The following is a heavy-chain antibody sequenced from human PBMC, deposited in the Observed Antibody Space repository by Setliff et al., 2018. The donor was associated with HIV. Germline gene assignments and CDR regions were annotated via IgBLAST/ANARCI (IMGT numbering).Heavy chain of an antibody. D-gene: IGHD3-22*01. CDR2: INHSGST. V-gene: IGHV4-34*01. J-gene: IGHJ3*02. CDR3: ARGHFHDSNGYYLRAFDI. Sequence: KTSETLSLTCAVYGGSFSGYYWSWIRQPPGKGLEWIAEINHSGSTNYNPSLKSRVTISVDTSKNQFSLKLTSVTAADTAVYYCARGHFHDSNGYYLRAFDIWGQGTMVTVSS. CDR1: GGSFSGYY.